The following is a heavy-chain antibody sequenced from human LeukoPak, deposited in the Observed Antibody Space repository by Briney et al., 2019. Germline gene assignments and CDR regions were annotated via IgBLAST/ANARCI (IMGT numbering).Heavy chain of an antibody. CDR3: ARGLRTAACLDY. J-gene: IGHJ4*02. Sequence: GGSLRLSCAASGFTFSRYWMNCVCQAPGKGLEWVANINEVGTEKHYVDSVEGRFTTSRDNAENSLFLQMNSLRVEDAAVYYCARGLRTAACLDYWGQGTLVTVSS. V-gene: IGHV3-7*04. CDR2: INEVGTEK. D-gene: IGHD6-6*01. CDR1: GFTFSRYW.